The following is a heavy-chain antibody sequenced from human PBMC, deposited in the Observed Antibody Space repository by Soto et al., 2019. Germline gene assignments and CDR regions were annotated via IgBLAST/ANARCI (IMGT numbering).Heavy chain of an antibody. CDR1: GGSFTSNNW. CDR3: ASRDPGTSVDY. D-gene: IGHD1-7*01. CDR2: IYRTGST. Sequence: SETLSLTCAVSGGSFTSNNWWTWVRQPPGQGLEWIGEIYRTGSTNYNPSLKSRVTISLDKSETQFSLKVTSLTAADTAVYYCASRDPGTSVDYWGQGTLVTVSS. J-gene: IGHJ4*02. V-gene: IGHV4-4*02.